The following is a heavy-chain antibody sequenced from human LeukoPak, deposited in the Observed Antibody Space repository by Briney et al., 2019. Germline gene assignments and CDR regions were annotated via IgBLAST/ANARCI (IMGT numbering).Heavy chain of an antibody. J-gene: IGHJ1*01. D-gene: IGHD6-13*01. CDR2: ISGSGGST. CDR3: ATHSSSWYEYFQH. Sequence: GGSLRLSCAASGFTFSSYAMSWVRQAPGKGLEWVSAISGSGGSTYYADSVKGRFTISRDNSKNTLHLQMNSLRAEDTAVYYCATHSSSWYEYFQHWGQGTLVTVSS. CDR1: GFTFSSYA. V-gene: IGHV3-23*01.